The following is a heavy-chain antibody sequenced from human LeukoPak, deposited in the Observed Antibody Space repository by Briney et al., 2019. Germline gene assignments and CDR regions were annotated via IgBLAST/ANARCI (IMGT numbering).Heavy chain of an antibody. CDR3: ARDQTGDLQFDY. CDR2: TYYRSKWYN. Sequence: SQTLSLTCAISGDSVSSNRAAWNWIRQSPSRGLEWLGRTYYRSKWYNNYAVSVKSRITINPDASKNQFSLQLNSVTPEDTAVYFCARDQTGDLQFDYWGQGTLVTVSS. V-gene: IGHV6-1*01. D-gene: IGHD3-16*01. J-gene: IGHJ4*02. CDR1: GDSVSSNRAA.